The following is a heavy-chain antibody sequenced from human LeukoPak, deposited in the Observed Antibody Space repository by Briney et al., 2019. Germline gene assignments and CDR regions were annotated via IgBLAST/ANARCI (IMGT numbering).Heavy chain of an antibody. CDR3: ASESSYFDSSGYYNY. V-gene: IGHV4-59*12. CDR2: IYYSGST. D-gene: IGHD3-22*01. CDR1: GGSISSYY. Sequence: PSETLSLTCTVSGGSISSYYWSWIRQPPGKGLEWIGYIYYSGSTNYNPSLKSRVTMSVDTPKNQFSLKLKSVTAADTAIYYCASESSYFDSSGYYNYWGQGILVTVSS. J-gene: IGHJ4*02.